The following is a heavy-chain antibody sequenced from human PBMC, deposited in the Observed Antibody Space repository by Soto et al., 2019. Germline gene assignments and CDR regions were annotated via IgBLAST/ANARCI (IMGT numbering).Heavy chain of an antibody. V-gene: IGHV3-23*01. Sequence: GGSLRLSCAASGFTFSSYAMSWVRQAPGKGLEWVSAISGSGGSTYYADSVKGRFTISRDNSKNTLYLQMNSLRAEDTAVYYCAKDSPLDIVVVPAAMRGGFDYWGQGTLVTVSS. CDR1: GFTFSSYA. CDR2: ISGSGGST. CDR3: AKDSPLDIVVVPAAMRGGFDY. J-gene: IGHJ4*02. D-gene: IGHD2-2*01.